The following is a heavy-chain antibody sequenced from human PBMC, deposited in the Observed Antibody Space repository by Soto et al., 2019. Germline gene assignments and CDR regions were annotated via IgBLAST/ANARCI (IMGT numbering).Heavy chain of an antibody. CDR2: ISSDGTTK. Sequence: QVQLVESGGGEVQPGTSLRLSCAASGFTFSGYAMQWVRQAPGKGLEWVAVISSDGTTKFYADSVKGRFTIARDNSKHMVFLPMNSLRTEDTAVYSCARDFPSSGAFDYWGQGTLVTVSS. V-gene: IGHV3-30*14. CDR3: ARDFPSSGAFDY. CDR1: GFTFSGYA. J-gene: IGHJ4*02. D-gene: IGHD2-8*02.